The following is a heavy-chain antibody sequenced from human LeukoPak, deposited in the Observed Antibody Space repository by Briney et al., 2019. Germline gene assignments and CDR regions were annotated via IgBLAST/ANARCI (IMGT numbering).Heavy chain of an antibody. Sequence: PSETLSLTCTVSGYSISTGYYWDWIRQPPGKGLEWIGTFYHGGSTYYNPSLKSRVTISVDTSKNQFSLRLSSVTAADTAVYFCARDLGYCTPTSCYAPFDYWGQGTLVIVSS. CDR1: GYSISTGYY. J-gene: IGHJ4*02. V-gene: IGHV4-38-2*02. D-gene: IGHD2-2*01. CDR3: ARDLGYCTPTSCYAPFDY. CDR2: FYHGGST.